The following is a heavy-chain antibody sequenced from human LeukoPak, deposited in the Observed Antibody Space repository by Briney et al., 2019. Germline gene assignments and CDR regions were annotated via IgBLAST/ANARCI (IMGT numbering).Heavy chain of an antibody. CDR3: ARDRGSSWEYYYYGMDV. D-gene: IGHD6-13*01. CDR1: GFTFSSYA. Sequence: PGGSLRLSCAASGFTFSSYAMSWVRQSTGKGLEWVSAISGSGGRTYYADSVTGRFSIARYNAKNSLYLQMNSLRAEATAVYYCARDRGSSWEYYYYGMDVWGQGTTVTVSS. J-gene: IGHJ6*02. V-gene: IGHV3-23*01. CDR2: ISGSGGRT.